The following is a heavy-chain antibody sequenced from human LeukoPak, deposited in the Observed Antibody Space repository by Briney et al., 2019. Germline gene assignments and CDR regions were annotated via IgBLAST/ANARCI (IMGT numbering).Heavy chain of an antibody. CDR3: AKDLFYYGSGSYTHPGAFDY. J-gene: IGHJ4*02. CDR1: GFTFSSYG. CDR2: ISGSGGST. D-gene: IGHD3-10*01. Sequence: TGGSLRLSCAASGFTFSSYGMSWVRQAPGKGLEWVSAISGSGGSTYYADSVKGRFTISRDNSKNTLYLQMNSLRAEDTAVYYCAKDLFYYGSGSYTHPGAFDYWGQGTLVTVSS. V-gene: IGHV3-23*01.